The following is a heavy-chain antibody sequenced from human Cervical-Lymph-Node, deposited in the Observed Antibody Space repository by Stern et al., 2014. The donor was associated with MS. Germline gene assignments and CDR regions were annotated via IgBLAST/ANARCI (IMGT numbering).Heavy chain of an antibody. D-gene: IGHD1-26*01. Sequence: QVQLVESGPGLVRPSETLSLTCTASGDSVSSEDYYWSWIRQSPGKDLEWIGYIYYRGRPNYNPSLKSRLTISIDTSKNQFSLKLISVTAADTAVYYCARSGYYGIYVWGQGTTVIVSS. J-gene: IGHJ6*02. CDR1: GDSVSSEDYY. CDR3: ARSGYYGIYV. CDR2: IYYRGRP. V-gene: IGHV4-61*08.